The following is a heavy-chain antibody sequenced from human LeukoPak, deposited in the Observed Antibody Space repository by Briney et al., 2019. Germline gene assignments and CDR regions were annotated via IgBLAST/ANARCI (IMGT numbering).Heavy chain of an antibody. Sequence: GGSLRLSCAASGLTFDDYAMHWVRQAPGKGLQWVSGISWNSGSIGYADSVKGRFTISRDNAKNSLYLQMNSLRAEDTALYYCAKDSGGYYYYYMDVWGKGTTVTVSS. CDR3: AKDSGGYYYYYMDV. V-gene: IGHV3-9*01. CDR2: ISWNSGSI. D-gene: IGHD3-16*01. J-gene: IGHJ6*03. CDR1: GLTFDDYA.